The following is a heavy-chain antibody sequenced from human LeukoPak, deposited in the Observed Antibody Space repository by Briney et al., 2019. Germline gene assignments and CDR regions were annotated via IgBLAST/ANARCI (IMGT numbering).Heavy chain of an antibody. CDR2: ISSSSRYI. CDR1: GFTFSSYS. Sequence: PGGSLRLSCAASGFTFSSYSMNWVRQAPGKGLEWVSSISSSSRYIYYADSVKGRFTISRDNAKNSLYLQMNSLRAEDTAVYYCARESRVGGDAFDIWGQGTMVTVSS. D-gene: IGHD1-26*01. J-gene: IGHJ3*02. CDR3: ARESRVGGDAFDI. V-gene: IGHV3-21*01.